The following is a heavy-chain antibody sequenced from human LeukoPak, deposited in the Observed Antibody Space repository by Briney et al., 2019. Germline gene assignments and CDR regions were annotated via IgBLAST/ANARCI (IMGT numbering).Heavy chain of an antibody. CDR2: INPNSGGT. CDR3: ARSPHILTGENFDY. CDR1: GYTFTSYY. V-gene: IGHV1-2*02. D-gene: IGHD3-9*01. Sequence: ASVKVSCKVSGYTFTSYYIHWVRQAPGQGLEWMGWINPNSGGTNYAQKFQGRVTMTRDTSITTAYMEMSRLRSDDTALYYCARSPHILTGENFDYWGQGTLVTVSS. J-gene: IGHJ4*02.